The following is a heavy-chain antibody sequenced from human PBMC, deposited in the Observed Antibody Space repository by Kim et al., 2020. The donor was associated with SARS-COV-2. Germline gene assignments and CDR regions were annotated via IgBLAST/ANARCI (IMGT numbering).Heavy chain of an antibody. CDR3: ARDMVRGVSWFDP. V-gene: IGHV1-3*01. J-gene: IGHJ5*02. CDR2: INAGNGNT. CDR1: GYTFTSYA. D-gene: IGHD3-10*01. Sequence: ASVKVSCKASGYTFTSYAMHWVRQAPGQRLEWMGWINAGNGNTKYSQKFQGRVTITRDTSASTAYMELSSLRSEDTAVYYCARDMVRGVSWFDPWGQGTLVTVSS.